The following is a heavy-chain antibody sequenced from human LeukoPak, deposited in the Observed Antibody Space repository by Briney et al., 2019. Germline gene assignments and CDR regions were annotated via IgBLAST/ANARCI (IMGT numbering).Heavy chain of an antibody. Sequence: GGSLRLSCAASGFTVSSNDMNWVRQAPGKGLEWVSLLYSGGNTYYADSVKGRFTISRDNSKNTLYLQLDSLRAEDTAVYYCAREEMGGTTRSGALTWGQGTLVTVSS. V-gene: IGHV3-53*01. D-gene: IGHD1-14*01. J-gene: IGHJ5*02. CDR3: AREEMGGTTRSGALT. CDR1: GFTVSSND. CDR2: LYSGGNT.